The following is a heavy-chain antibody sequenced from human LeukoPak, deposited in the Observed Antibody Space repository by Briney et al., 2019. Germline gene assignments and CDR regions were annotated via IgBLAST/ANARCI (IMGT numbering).Heavy chain of an antibody. Sequence: GGSLRLSCAASGFTFSSYAMHWVRQAPGKGLEWVAVISYDGSNKYYADSVKGRFTISRDNSKNTLYLQMNSLRAEDTALYYCAKELFPRGELPGYWGQGTLVTVSS. J-gene: IGHJ4*02. CDR3: AKELFPRGELPGY. V-gene: IGHV3-30*04. D-gene: IGHD1-26*01. CDR1: GFTFSSYA. CDR2: ISYDGSNK.